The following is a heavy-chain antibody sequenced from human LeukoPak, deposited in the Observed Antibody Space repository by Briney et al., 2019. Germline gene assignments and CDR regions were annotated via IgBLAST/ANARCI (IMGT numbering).Heavy chain of an antibody. CDR3: VRGWADTVMSRMDS. V-gene: IGHV3-7*01. CDR1: GFTFSTYW. CDR2: IKQDGSAQ. J-gene: IGHJ4*02. Sequence: GGSLRLSCAASGFTFSTYWMNWIRQAPGNGLEWVANIKQDGSAQFYVDSVKGRLTISRDNAKTSLYLQMNSLRAEDTAVYYCVRGWADTVMSRMDSWGQGTLVTVSS. D-gene: IGHD5-18*01.